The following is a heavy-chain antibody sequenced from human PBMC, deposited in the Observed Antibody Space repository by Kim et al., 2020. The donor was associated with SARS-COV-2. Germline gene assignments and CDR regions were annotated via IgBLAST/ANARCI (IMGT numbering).Heavy chain of an antibody. V-gene: IGHV4-59*01. CDR1: GVPTSTYY. CDR3: ARGGIWLYYFYS. D-gene: IGHD3-3*02. J-gene: IGHJ4*02. CDR2: IYYTGTT. Sequence: SETLSLTCTASGVPTSTYYWTWVRQPPGKGLEWFGYIYYTGTTKYNPSLKSRVTLSVDTSKNQFSLKLTSVTAADTAVFYCARGGIWLYYFYSWGQGTQVTVSS.